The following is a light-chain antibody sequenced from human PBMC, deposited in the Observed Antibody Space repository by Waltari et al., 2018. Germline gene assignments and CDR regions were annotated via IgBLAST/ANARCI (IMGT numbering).Light chain of an antibody. CDR1: SSNIGSNA. CDR2: SDN. Sequence: QSVLTQPPSASGTPGQTVTISCSGSSSNIGSNAVNWYQQLPGTAPKLLIYSDNPRPSGVPDRFSGPKSGTSASLAISGLQSEDEADYYCATWDDSLNVWVFGGGTKLTVL. CDR3: ATWDDSLNVWV. J-gene: IGLJ3*02. V-gene: IGLV1-44*01.